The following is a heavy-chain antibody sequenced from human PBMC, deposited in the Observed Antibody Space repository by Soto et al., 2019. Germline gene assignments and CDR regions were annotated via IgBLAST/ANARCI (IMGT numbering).Heavy chain of an antibody. CDR3: ARTYYYDSSGYPDY. D-gene: IGHD3-22*01. CDR1: GGSFSGCY. CDR2: INHSGST. V-gene: IGHV4-34*01. J-gene: IGHJ4*02. Sequence: SETLSLTCAVYGGSFSGCYWSWIRQPPGKGLEWIGEINHSGSTNYNPSLKSRVTISVDTSKNQFSLKLSSVTAADTAVYFCARTYYYDSSGYPDYWGQGTLVTVSS.